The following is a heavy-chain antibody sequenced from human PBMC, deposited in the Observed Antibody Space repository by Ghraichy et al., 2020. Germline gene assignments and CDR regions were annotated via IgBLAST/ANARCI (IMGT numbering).Heavy chain of an antibody. Sequence: LSLTCAASGFTLSSYEMNWVRQAPGKGPEWISYMNIGGSLIYYADAVKGRFTISRDNAKNSLYLQMNSLRAEDTAIYYCAREEAVTGSGWFDPWGQGTLVTVSS. CDR2: MNIGGSLI. CDR3: AREEAVTGSGWFDP. J-gene: IGHJ5*02. CDR1: GFTLSSYE. D-gene: IGHD6-19*01. V-gene: IGHV3-48*03.